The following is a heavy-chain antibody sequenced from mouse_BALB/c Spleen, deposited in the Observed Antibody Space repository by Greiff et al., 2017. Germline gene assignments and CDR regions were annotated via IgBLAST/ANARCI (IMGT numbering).Heavy chain of an antibody. Sequence: EVQLQQSGPELVKPGASVKISCKASGYSFTGYYMHWVKQSHVKSLEWIGRINPYNGATSYNQNFKDKASLTADKSSSTAYMELHSLTSEDSAVYYCARHRYDGGYAMDYWGQGTAVTVSS. CDR2: INPYNGAT. D-gene: IGHD2-14*01. CDR3: ARHRYDGGYAMDY. CDR1: GYSFTGYY. J-gene: IGHJ4*01. V-gene: IGHV1-31*01.